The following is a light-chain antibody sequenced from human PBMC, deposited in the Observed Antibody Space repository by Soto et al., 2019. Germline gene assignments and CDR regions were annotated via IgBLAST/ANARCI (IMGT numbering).Light chain of an antibody. Sequence: QTVVTQPPSVSGAPGQRITISCTGSSSNIGAGYDVHWYQQLPGTAPKLLISGNINRPSGVPDRFSGSKSGTSASLAITGLQAEDEADYYCQSYDNSLSGSWVFGGGTKVTVL. CDR1: SSNIGAGYD. CDR2: GNI. V-gene: IGLV1-40*01. CDR3: QSYDNSLSGSWV. J-gene: IGLJ3*02.